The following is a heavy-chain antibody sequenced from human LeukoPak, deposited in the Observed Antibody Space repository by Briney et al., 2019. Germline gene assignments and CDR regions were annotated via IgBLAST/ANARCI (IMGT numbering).Heavy chain of an antibody. CDR2: ISPDGINK. D-gene: IGHD1-1*01. CDR3: ARDWKESHSPYYMDI. Sequence: TGGSLRLSCAASGFTFDAFGMQWVRQAPGKGLEWLAFISPDGINKKYAASLKGRFTISRDNSEKTLYLKVDDLRVEDTGVYICARDWKESHSPYYMDIWGRGTTVIVSS. J-gene: IGHJ6*03. CDR1: GFTFDAFG. V-gene: IGHV3-33*05.